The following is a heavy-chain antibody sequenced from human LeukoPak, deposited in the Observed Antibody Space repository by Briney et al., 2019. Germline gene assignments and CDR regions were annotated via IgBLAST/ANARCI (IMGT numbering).Heavy chain of an antibody. CDR3: AKAGPVWFGEPED. D-gene: IGHD3-10*01. Sequence: GGSLRLSCAASGFTFSSYAVSWVRQAPGKELEWVSAISGSGGSTYYADSVKDRFTISRDNSKNTLYLQMNSLRAEDTAVYYCAKAGPVWFGEPEDWGQGTLVTVSS. CDR2: ISGSGGST. V-gene: IGHV3-23*01. J-gene: IGHJ4*02. CDR1: GFTFSSYA.